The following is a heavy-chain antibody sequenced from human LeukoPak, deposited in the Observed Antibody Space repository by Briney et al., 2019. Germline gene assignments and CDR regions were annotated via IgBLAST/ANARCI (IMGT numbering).Heavy chain of an antibody. Sequence: PSETLSLTCAVYGGSFSGYYWSWIRQLPGKGLEWIGEINHSGSTNYNPSLKSRVTISVDTSKNQFSLKLSSVTAADTTVYYCARDTARRYSSSWYPLGYWGQGNLVTVSS. CDR2: INHSGST. CDR1: GGSFSGYY. D-gene: IGHD6-13*01. J-gene: IGHJ4*02. CDR3: ARDTARRYSSSWYPLGY. V-gene: IGHV4-34*01.